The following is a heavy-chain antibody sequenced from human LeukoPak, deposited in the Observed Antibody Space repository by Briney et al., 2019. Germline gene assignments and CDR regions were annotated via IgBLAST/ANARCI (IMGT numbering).Heavy chain of an antibody. V-gene: IGHV1-46*01. D-gene: IGHD4-11*01. CDR3: ARVGRSETTVTRFPKYNWFDP. J-gene: IGHJ5*02. CDR2: INPSGGST. Sequence: ASVKVSCKASGYTFTSYYMHWVRQAPGQGLEWMGIINPSGGSTSYAKKFQGRVTMTRDTSTSTVYMELSSLRSEDTAVYYCARVGRSETTVTRFPKYNWFDPWGQGTLVTVSS. CDR1: GYTFTSYY.